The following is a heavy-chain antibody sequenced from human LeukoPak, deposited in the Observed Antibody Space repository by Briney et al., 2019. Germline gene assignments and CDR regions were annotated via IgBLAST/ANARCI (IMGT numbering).Heavy chain of an antibody. CDR3: ATLTGYAPYFDY. D-gene: IGHD3-9*01. J-gene: IGHJ4*02. Sequence: ASVKVSCKVSGYTLTELSMHWVRQAPGKGLEWMGGFDTEDGETIYAQKFQGRVTMTEDTSTDTAYMELSSLRSEDTAVYYCATLTGYAPYFDYWGQGTLVTVSS. CDR1: GYTLTELS. CDR2: FDTEDGET. V-gene: IGHV1-24*01.